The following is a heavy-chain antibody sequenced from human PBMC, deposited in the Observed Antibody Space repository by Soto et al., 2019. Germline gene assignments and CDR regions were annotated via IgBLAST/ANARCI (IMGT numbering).Heavy chain of an antibody. Sequence: QVQLQESGPGLVKPSQTLSLTCTVSGGSISSGGYYWSWIRQHPGKGLEWIGYIYYSGSTYYNPSLRRRVTISVDTSKNQFSLKLSSVTAADTAVYYCASSPRGYYDSSGNFDYWGQGTLVTVSS. V-gene: IGHV4-31*03. CDR1: GGSISSGGYY. J-gene: IGHJ4*02. CDR2: IYYSGST. D-gene: IGHD3-22*01. CDR3: ASSPRGYYDSSGNFDY.